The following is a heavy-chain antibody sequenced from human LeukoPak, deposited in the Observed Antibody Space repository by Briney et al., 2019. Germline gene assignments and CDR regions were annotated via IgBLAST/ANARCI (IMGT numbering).Heavy chain of an antibody. CDR1: GFTFSSYA. D-gene: IGHD6-19*01. CDR3: AKVRPRIAVAGYFDY. Sequence: GGSLRLSWAASGFTFSSYAMSWVRQAPGKGLEWVSAISGSGGSTYYADSVKGRFTISRDNSKNTLYLQMNSLRAEDTAVHYCAKVRPRIAVAGYFDYWGQGTLVTVSS. J-gene: IGHJ4*02. V-gene: IGHV3-23*01. CDR2: ISGSGGST.